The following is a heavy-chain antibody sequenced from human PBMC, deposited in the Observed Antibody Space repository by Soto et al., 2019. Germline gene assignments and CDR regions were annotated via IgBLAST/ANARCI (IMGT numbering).Heavy chain of an antibody. CDR1: GYTLTELS. Sequence: GASVKVSCKVSGYTLTELSMHWVRQAPGKGFEWMGGFDPEDGETIYAQKFQGRVTMTEDTSTDTAYMELSSLRSEDTAVYYCATDQLYYYDSSGYCFDYWGQGTLVTVSS. D-gene: IGHD3-22*01. J-gene: IGHJ4*02. CDR3: ATDQLYYYDSSGYCFDY. V-gene: IGHV1-24*01. CDR2: FDPEDGET.